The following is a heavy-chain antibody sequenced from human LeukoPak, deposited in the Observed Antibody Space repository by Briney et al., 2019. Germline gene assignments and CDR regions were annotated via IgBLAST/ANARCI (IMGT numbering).Heavy chain of an antibody. Sequence: GGSLRLSCAASGFTFSTYAMHWVRQAPGKGLEWVAVIPYDGTNKYYADSVKGRFTISRDNSKNTLYLQMNSLRAEDTAVYYCASGPYCRGGTCYLPLDYWGQGTLVTVSS. J-gene: IGHJ4*02. D-gene: IGHD2-15*01. V-gene: IGHV3-30*04. CDR1: GFTFSTYA. CDR3: ASGPYCRGGTCYLPLDY. CDR2: IPYDGTNK.